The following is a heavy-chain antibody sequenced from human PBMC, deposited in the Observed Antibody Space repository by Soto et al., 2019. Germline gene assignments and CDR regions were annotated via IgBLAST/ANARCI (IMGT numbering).Heavy chain of an antibody. CDR2: ISAYNGDT. J-gene: IGHJ5*02. CDR3: AKQALRFMPAGQKCFDP. CDR1: GYTFTTYR. D-gene: IGHD2-2*01. Sequence: EASVKVSCEASGYTFTTYRINWVRQAPGQGLEWVGWISAYNGDTDYAQNFQGSVIMTTDTSTSTAYMELRSLRSDDTAIYYCAKQALRFMPAGQKCFDPWGQGTLVTVSS. V-gene: IGHV1-18*01.